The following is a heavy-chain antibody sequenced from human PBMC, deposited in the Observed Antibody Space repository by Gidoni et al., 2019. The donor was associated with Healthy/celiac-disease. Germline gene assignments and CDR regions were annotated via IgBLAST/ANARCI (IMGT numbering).Heavy chain of an antibody. D-gene: IGHD3-9*01. CDR3: ARDEYDILTGYLYYFDY. CDR1: GVTFSSYS. J-gene: IGHJ4*02. Sequence: EVQLVESGGGLVQPGGSLRLSCAASGVTFSSYSMNWVRQAPGKGLEWVSYMSSSSRTIYYADSVKGRFTISRDNAKNSLYLQMNSLRDEDTAVYYCARDEYDILTGYLYYFDYWGQGTLVTVSS. CDR2: MSSSSRTI. V-gene: IGHV3-48*02.